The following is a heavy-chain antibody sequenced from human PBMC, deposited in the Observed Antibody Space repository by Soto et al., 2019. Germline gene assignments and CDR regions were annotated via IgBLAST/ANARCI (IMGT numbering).Heavy chain of an antibody. Sequence: LSLTCTVSGGSISSGDYYWSWIRQPPGKGLEWIGYIYYSGSTYYNPSLKSRVTISVDTSKNQFSLELSSVTAADTAVYYCARDNILGILYGGMDVWGQGTTVTVSS. J-gene: IGHJ6*02. CDR2: IYYSGST. CDR1: GGSISSGDYY. D-gene: IGHD3-3*01. CDR3: ARDNILGILYGGMDV. V-gene: IGHV4-30-4*01.